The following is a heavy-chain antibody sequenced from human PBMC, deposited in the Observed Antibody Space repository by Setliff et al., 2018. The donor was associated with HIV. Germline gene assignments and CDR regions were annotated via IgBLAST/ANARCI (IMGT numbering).Heavy chain of an antibody. CDR2: IYYHRST. D-gene: IGHD5-12*01. V-gene: IGHV4-39*01. J-gene: IGHJ4*02. Sequence: SETLSLTCTVSGGSISSTNYFWGWIRQPPGKGLEWIGTIYYHRSTYYNPSLNSRVTISVDTSRNQFSLKLTSVTAADTALYFCARLGDSGYDFRGYFDYWGQGKLVTVSS. CDR3: ARLGDSGYDFRGYFDY. CDR1: GGSISSTNYF.